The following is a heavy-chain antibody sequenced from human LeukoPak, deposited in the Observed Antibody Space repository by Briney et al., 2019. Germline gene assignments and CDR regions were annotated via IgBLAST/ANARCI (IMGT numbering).Heavy chain of an antibody. CDR1: GGSISSSSYY. V-gene: IGHV4-39*01. D-gene: IGHD6-6*01. CDR3: ARHEGSSSGYYFDY. J-gene: IGHJ4*02. Sequence: SETLSLTCTVSGGSISSSSYYWGWIRQPPGKGLEWIGSIYYSGSTYYNPSLKSRVTISVGTSKNQFSLKLSSVTAADTAVYYCARHEGSSSGYYFDYWGQGTLVTVSS. CDR2: IYYSGST.